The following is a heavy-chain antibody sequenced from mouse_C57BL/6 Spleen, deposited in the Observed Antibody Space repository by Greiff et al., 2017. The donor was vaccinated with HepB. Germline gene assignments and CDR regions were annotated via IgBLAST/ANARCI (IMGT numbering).Heavy chain of an antibody. CDR3: ARGYPNDAMDY. Sequence: EVQLQQSGPELVKPGASVKISCKASGYTFTDYYMNWVKQSHGKSLEWIGDINPNNGGTSYNQKFKGKATLTVDKSSSTAYMELRSLTSEDSAVYYCARGYPNDAMDYWGQGTSVTVSS. CDR1: GYTFTDYY. J-gene: IGHJ4*01. D-gene: IGHD3-1*01. CDR2: INPNNGGT. V-gene: IGHV1-26*01.